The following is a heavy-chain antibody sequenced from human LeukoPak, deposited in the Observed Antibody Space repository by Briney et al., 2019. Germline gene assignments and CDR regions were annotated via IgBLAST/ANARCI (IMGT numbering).Heavy chain of an antibody. Sequence: GRSLRLSCAASGFTFDDYAMHWVRQAPGKGLEWVSGISWNSGSIGYADSVKGRFTISRDDAKNSLSLQMNSLRDEDTAVYYCARSSSGLYTYHFDYWGQGTLVTVSS. V-gene: IGHV3-9*01. CDR1: GFTFDDYA. D-gene: IGHD6-19*01. CDR2: ISWNSGSI. CDR3: ARSSSGLYTYHFDY. J-gene: IGHJ4*02.